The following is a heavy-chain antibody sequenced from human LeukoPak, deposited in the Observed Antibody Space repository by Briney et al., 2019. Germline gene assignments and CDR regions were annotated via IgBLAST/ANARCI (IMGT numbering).Heavy chain of an antibody. CDR3: AKAPVTTCSGAYCYPFDY. Sequence: GGSLRLSCAASGFTLSSYAMSWVRQGPGKGLEWVSSISFSGNKNHAGSVKGRFTSSRDSSKNTLYLQMNSLRAEDAAVYYCAKAPVTTCSGAYCYPFDYWGEGTLVSVSS. J-gene: IGHJ4*02. V-gene: IGHV3-23*01. CDR1: GFTLSSYA. CDR2: ISFSGNK. D-gene: IGHD2-15*01.